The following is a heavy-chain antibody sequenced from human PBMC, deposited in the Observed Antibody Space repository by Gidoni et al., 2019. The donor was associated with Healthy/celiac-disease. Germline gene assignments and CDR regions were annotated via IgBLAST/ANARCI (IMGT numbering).Heavy chain of an antibody. J-gene: IGHJ4*02. V-gene: IGHV4-30-4*01. CDR3: ARVTMTSRPSPLSFDY. Sequence: QVQLQESGPGLVKPSQTLSLTCTVSGGSISSGDYYWSWIRQPPGKGLEWIGYIYYSGSTYYNPSLKSRVTISVDTSKNQFSLKLSSVTAADTAVYYCARVTMTSRPSPLSFDYWGQGTLVTVSS. CDR2: IYYSGST. CDR1: GGSISSGDYY. D-gene: IGHD3-22*01.